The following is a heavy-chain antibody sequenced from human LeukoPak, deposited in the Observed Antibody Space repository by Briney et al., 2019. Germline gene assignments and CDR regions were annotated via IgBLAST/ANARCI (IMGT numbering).Heavy chain of an antibody. CDR1: GYIFTGYC. CDR3: ARDKALDY. CDR2: INPSGGTT. J-gene: IGHJ4*02. Sequence: ASVKVSCKASGYIFTGYCMHWVRQAPGEALEWMGIINPSGGTTSYAQKFQGRVTMTRDTSTSTVYMELSSLRSEDTAVYYCARDKALDYWGQGTLVTVSS. V-gene: IGHV1-46*01.